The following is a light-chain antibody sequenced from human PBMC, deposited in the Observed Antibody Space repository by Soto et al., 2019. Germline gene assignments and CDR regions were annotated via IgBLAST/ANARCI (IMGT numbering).Light chain of an antibody. J-gene: IGLJ1*01. CDR3: SSYTSRGTYV. CDR2: DVD. CDR1: SGDVGGRDF. Sequence: QSALTQPRSVSGSPGQSVTISCTGISGDVGGRDFVSWYQQHPGKAPKLIIYDVDKRPSGVPDRFSGSKSGNTASLTISGLQAEDEADYYCSSYTSRGTYVFGTGTKVTVL. V-gene: IGLV2-11*01.